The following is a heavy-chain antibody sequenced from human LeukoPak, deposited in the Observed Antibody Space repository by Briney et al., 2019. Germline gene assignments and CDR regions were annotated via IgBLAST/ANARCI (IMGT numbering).Heavy chain of an antibody. CDR3: ARQSYFGLTSSDY. J-gene: IGHJ4*02. D-gene: IGHD3-10*01. Sequence: SETLSLTCSVSGGSISNYYWSWIRQSPDKRLEWIGYISYSGHTSYNPSLKSRVTISVDTSSDQFSLNLTSMTAADTAVYYCARQSYFGLTSSDYWGQGILVTVSS. V-gene: IGHV4-59*08. CDR2: ISYSGHT. CDR1: GGSISNYY.